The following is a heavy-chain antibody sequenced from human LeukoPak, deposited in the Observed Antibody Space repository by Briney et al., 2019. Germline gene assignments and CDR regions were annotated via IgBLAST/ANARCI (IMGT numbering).Heavy chain of an antibody. CDR2: INPSGGTT. J-gene: IGHJ4*02. V-gene: IGHV1-46*01. D-gene: IGHD3-22*01. CDR3: ARGSPPRRNYDSRGYYSYYFDY. Sequence: GASVKVSCKSSGYSFTGYYMHWVRQAPGQGLEWMGIINPSGGTTFYAQKFQGRVTMTRDTSTSTVYMELSSLRSDDTAVYYCARGSPPRRNYDSRGYYSYYFDYWGQGTLVTVSS. CDR1: GYSFTGYY.